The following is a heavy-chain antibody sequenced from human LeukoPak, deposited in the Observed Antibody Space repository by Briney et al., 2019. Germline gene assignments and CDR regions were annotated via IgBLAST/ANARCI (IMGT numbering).Heavy chain of an antibody. V-gene: IGHV3-23*01. Sequence: GGSLRLSCAASGFTFSSYAMSWVRQAPGKGLEWVSAISGSGGSTYYADSVKGRFTISRDNSKNTLYLQMNSLRAEDTAVYYCAKEITMVRASPYGMDVWGQGTTVTVSS. J-gene: IGHJ6*02. CDR1: GFTFSSYA. CDR3: AKEITMVRASPYGMDV. D-gene: IGHD3-10*01. CDR2: ISGSGGST.